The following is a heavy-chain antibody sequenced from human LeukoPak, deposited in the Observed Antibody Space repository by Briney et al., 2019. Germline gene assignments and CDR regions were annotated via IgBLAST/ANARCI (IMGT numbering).Heavy chain of an antibody. CDR2: IYYSGST. D-gene: IGHD6-13*01. CDR1: GGSVSSGSYY. CDR3: ARGQNRYSSSWASYYYYGMDV. V-gene: IGHV4-61*01. Sequence: SETLSLTCTVSGGSVSSGSYYWSWIRQPPGKGLEWIGYIYYSGSTNYNPSLKSRVTISVDTSKNQFSLKLSSVTAADTAVYYCARGQNRYSSSWASYYYYGMDVWGQGTTVTVSS. J-gene: IGHJ6*02.